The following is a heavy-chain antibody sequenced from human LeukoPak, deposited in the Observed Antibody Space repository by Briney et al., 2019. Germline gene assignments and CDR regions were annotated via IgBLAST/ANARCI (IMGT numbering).Heavy chain of an antibody. D-gene: IGHD6-13*01. J-gene: IGHJ2*01. V-gene: IGHV4-34*01. CDR3: ARVSSSWYQDWYFDL. Sequence: SETLSLTCAVYGGSFSGYSWTWIRQPPGKGLEWIGEINHSGTTDYNPSLQSRVTISLDTSKNQFSLKVTSVTAADTAVYYCARVSSSWYQDWYFDLWGRGTVVTVSS. CDR1: GGSFSGYS. CDR2: INHSGTT.